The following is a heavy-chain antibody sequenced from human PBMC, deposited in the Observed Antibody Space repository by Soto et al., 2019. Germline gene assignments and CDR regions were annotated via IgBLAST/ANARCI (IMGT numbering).Heavy chain of an antibody. CDR1: GFTFDDYA. J-gene: IGHJ3*02. Sequence: GGSLRLSCAASGFTFDDYAMHWVRQAPGKGLEWVSGISWNSGSIGYADSVKGRFTISRGNAKNSLYLQMNSLRAEDTALYYCAKLLLSPHDAFDIWGQGTMVTVSS. V-gene: IGHV3-9*01. CDR3: AKLLLSPHDAFDI. CDR2: ISWNSGSI.